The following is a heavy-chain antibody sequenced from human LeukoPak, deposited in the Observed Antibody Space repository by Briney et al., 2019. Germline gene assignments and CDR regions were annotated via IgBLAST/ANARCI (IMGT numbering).Heavy chain of an antibody. CDR2: ISSSSSYI. CDR1: GFTFSSYS. D-gene: IGHD6-19*01. CDR3: ARDMDSSGWYPYYYYYGMDV. J-gene: IGHJ6*02. V-gene: IGHV3-21*01. Sequence: GGSLRLSCAASGFTFSSYSMNWVRQAPGKGLEWVSSISSSSSYIYYADSVKGRFTISRDNAKNSLYLQMSSLRAEDTAVYYCARDMDSSGWYPYYYYYGMDVWGQGTTVTVSS.